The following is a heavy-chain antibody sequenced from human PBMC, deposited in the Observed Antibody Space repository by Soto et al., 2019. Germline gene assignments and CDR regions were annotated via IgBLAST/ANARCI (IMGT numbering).Heavy chain of an antibody. V-gene: IGHV3-13*01. D-gene: IGHD3-3*01. Sequence: EVQLVESGGGLVQPGGSLRLSCAASGFTFSSYDMHWVRQATGKGLEWVSAIGTAGDTYYPGSVKGRFTISRENAKNSLYLQMNSLRDGDTAVYYCARGGYDFWSGPVYYYYYYMDVWGKGTTVTVSS. CDR2: IGTAGDT. CDR3: ARGGYDFWSGPVYYYYYYMDV. CDR1: GFTFSSYD. J-gene: IGHJ6*03.